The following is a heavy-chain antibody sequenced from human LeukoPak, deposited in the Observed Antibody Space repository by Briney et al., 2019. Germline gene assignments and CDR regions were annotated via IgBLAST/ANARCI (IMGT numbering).Heavy chain of an antibody. CDR3: ARDNDHIAVAGTVDY. Sequence: ASVKVSCKASGYTFTSYAMTWVRQAPGQGLEWMGWINPNSGGTNYAQKFQGRVTMTRDTSISTAYMELSRLRSDDTAVYYCARDNDHIAVAGTVDYWGQGTLVTVSS. J-gene: IGHJ4*02. D-gene: IGHD6-19*01. V-gene: IGHV1-2*02. CDR1: GYTFTSYA. CDR2: INPNSGGT.